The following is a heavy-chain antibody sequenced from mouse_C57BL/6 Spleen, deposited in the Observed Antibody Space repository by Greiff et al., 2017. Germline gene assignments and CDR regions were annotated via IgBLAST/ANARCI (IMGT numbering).Heavy chain of an antibody. Sequence: QVQLKESGPELVKPGASVKLSCKASGYTFTSYDINWVKQRPGQGLEWIGWIYPRDGSTKYNEKFKGKATLPVDTSSSTAYLELHSLTSEAAAVYFCAIDDGSGYWYFDVWGTGTTVTVSS. V-gene: IGHV1-85*01. CDR1: GYTFTSYD. CDR2: IYPRDGST. CDR3: AIDDGSGYWYFDV. J-gene: IGHJ1*03. D-gene: IGHD2-3*01.